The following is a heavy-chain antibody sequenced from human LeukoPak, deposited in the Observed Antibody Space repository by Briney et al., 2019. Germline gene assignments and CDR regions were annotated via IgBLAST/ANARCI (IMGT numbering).Heavy chain of an antibody. CDR1: GGSINTYY. CDR3: ARGPRITMVRGVIPALDY. Sequence: PSETLSLTCTVSGGSINTYYWSWIRQPPGKGLEWIGYIYYSGSTNYNPSLKSRVTISVDTSKNQFSLKLSSVTAADTAVYYCARGPRITMVRGVIPALDYWGQGTLVTVSS. V-gene: IGHV4-59*12. D-gene: IGHD3-10*01. J-gene: IGHJ4*02. CDR2: IYYSGST.